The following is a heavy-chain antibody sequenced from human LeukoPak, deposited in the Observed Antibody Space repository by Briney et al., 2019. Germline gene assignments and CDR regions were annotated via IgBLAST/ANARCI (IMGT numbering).Heavy chain of an antibody. CDR2: ISGSGGGT. CDR1: GYTFSSYA. Sequence: GGSLRLSCAASGYTFSSYAMSWVRQAPGKGLEWVSAISGSGGGTNYADSVKGRFTTSRDNSKNMLYLQMNSLRAEDTAVYYCAKSRTGWYVFDYWGQGTLVTVSS. V-gene: IGHV3-23*01. J-gene: IGHJ4*02. D-gene: IGHD6-19*01. CDR3: AKSRTGWYVFDY.